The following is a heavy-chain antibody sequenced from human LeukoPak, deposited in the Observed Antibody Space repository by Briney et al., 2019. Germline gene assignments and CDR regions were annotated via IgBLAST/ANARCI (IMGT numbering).Heavy chain of an antibody. CDR1: GGSISSGDYS. D-gene: IGHD2-15*01. Sequence: PSETLSLTCAVSGGSISSGDYSWSWIRQPPGKGLEWIGNIYHSGSTYYNPSLKSRATISVDRSKNQLSLNLSSVTAADTAVYYCASRYGSGGNYYDYWGQGTLVTVSS. J-gene: IGHJ4*02. CDR3: ASRYGSGGNYYDY. CDR2: IYHSGST. V-gene: IGHV4-30-2*01.